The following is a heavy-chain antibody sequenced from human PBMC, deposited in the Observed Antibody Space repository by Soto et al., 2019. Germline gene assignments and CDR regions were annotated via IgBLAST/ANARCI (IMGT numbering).Heavy chain of an antibody. J-gene: IGHJ4*02. CDR3: AKGGRQWLVTSDFNY. CDR2: VSHDGRNT. V-gene: IGHV3-30*18. CDR1: GFTSSAYA. D-gene: IGHD6-19*01. Sequence: VQLVESGGGVVQPGRSLRLSCAASGFTSSAYAMHWVRQAPGKGLEWVAVVSHDGRNTHYADSVKGRFTISRDSSKNTVSLEMTSLRAEDTAVYYCAKGGRQWLVTSDFNYWGQGALVTVSS.